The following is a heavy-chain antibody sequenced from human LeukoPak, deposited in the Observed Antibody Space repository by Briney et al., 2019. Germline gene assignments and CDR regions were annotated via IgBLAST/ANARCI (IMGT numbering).Heavy chain of an antibody. CDR1: GYTFTGYY. D-gene: IGHD1-26*01. Sequence: GASVKVSCKASGYTFTGYYMHWVRQAPGQGLEWMGWINPNSGGTNYAQKLQGRVTMTTDTSTSTAYMELRSLRSDDTAVYYCARDTSLDAGAVDYWGQGTLVTVSS. J-gene: IGHJ4*02. CDR3: ARDTSLDAGAVDY. V-gene: IGHV1-2*02. CDR2: INPNSGGT.